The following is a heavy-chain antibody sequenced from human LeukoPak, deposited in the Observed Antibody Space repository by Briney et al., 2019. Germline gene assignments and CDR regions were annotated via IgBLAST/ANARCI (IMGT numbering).Heavy chain of an antibody. CDR1: GFTFSSYV. CDR3: ARALPIGGLKNGFDI. CDR2: ISYDGNNK. Sequence: GRSLRLSCAASGFTFSSYVIHWVRQAPGKGLEWVAIISYDGNNKYYADSVKGRFTISRDNSKNTVYLQMNSLTAEDTAVYYCARALPIGGLKNGFDIWGQGTMVTVSS. V-gene: IGHV3-30*04. D-gene: IGHD2-15*01. J-gene: IGHJ3*02.